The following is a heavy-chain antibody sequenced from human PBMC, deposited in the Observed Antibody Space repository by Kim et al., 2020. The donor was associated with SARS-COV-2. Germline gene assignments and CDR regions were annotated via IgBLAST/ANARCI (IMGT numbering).Heavy chain of an antibody. D-gene: IGHD5-12*01. CDR3: ARAPRGYSGYDSVDY. V-gene: IGHV3-21*01. CDR2: ISSSSSYI. J-gene: IGHJ4*02. Sequence: GGSLRLSCAASGFTFSSYSMNWVRQAPGKWLEWVSSISSSSSYIYYADSVKGRFTISRDNAKNSLYLQMNSLRAEDTAVYYCARAPRGYSGYDSVDYWGQGTLVTVSS. CDR1: GFTFSSYS.